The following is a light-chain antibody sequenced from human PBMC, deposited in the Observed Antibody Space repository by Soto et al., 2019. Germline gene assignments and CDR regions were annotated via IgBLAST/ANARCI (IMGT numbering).Light chain of an antibody. CDR2: DAS. Sequence: VLTQSPTTLSLSPGRRATLSCRASQSVNAYLGWYQQRPGQAPILLIYDASNRATGIPARFSGSGYGTDFTLTISSLETEDFAVYYCQQRSSWPLTFGGGTKVDIK. CDR1: QSVNAY. V-gene: IGKV3-11*01. J-gene: IGKJ4*01. CDR3: QQRSSWPLT.